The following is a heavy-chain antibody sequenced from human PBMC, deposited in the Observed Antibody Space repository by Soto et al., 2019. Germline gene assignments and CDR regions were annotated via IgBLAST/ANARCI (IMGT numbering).Heavy chain of an antibody. D-gene: IGHD3-16*01. Sequence: GSAVKVSSEAPVSTYSSNAISSRRPAPGQGIEWMGGIIPIFGTANYAQKFQGRVTNTADESTSTAYMELSSLRSEGTAVYYCARVRSITGESNDYY. CDR2: IIPIFGTA. CDR3: ARVRSITGESNDYY. J-gene: IGHJ6*01. V-gene: IGHV1-69*13. CDR1: VSTYSSNA.